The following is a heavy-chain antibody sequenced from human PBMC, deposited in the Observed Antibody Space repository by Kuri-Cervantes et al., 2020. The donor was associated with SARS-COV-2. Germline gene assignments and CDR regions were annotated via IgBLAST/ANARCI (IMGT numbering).Heavy chain of an antibody. CDR1: GYTFTSYG. V-gene: IGHV1-46*01. CDR3: ARDCIAALGFYYYGMDV. J-gene: IGHJ6*02. D-gene: IGHD6-13*01. CDR2: INPSGGST. Sequence: ASVKVSCKASGYTFTSYGISWVRQAPGQGLEWMGIINPSGGSTSYAQKFQGRVTMTRDTSTSTVYMELSSLRSEDTAVYYCARDCIAALGFYYYGMDVWGQGTTVTVSS.